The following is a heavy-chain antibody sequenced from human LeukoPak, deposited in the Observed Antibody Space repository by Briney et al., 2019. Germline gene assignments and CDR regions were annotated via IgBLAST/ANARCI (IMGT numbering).Heavy chain of an antibody. CDR2: ISCSSSYI. J-gene: IGHJ4*02. Sequence: GGSLRLSCAASGFTFSSYSMNWVRQAPGKGLEWVSSISCSSSYIYYADSVKGRFTISRDNAKNTLNLQMNSLRVEDTAVYFCAKDGGIWSPAYHFDYWGQGALVTVSS. CDR1: GFTFSSYS. D-gene: IGHD6-13*01. V-gene: IGHV3-21*01. CDR3: AKDGGIWSPAYHFDY.